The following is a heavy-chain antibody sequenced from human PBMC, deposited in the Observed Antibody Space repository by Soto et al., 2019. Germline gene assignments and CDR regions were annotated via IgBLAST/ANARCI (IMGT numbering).Heavy chain of an antibody. CDR1: GGSISSGGYY. Sequence: SETLSLTCTVSGGSISSGGYYWSWIRQHPGKGLESIGYIYYSGSTYYNPSLKSRVTISVDTSKNQFSLKLSSVTAADTAVYYSAILHLGYCSSTRCYAIDYLGQGSLVNVSS. CDR3: AILHLGYCSSTRCYAIDY. CDR2: IYYSGST. D-gene: IGHD2-2*01. J-gene: IGHJ4*02. V-gene: IGHV4-31*03.